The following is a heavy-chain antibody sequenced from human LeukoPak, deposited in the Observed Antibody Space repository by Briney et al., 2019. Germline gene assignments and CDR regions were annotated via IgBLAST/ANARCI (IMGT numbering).Heavy chain of an antibody. CDR2: IYDSGST. CDR3: ARDQGISMVRGAPYYYYYMDV. V-gene: IGHV4-38-2*02. D-gene: IGHD3-10*01. J-gene: IGHJ6*03. Sequence: SETLSLTCAVSGYSISSAYYWGWIRRPPGKGREGIGIIYDSGSTYYNPSLKSRVTMSVDTSKKQVSLKLSSVTAADTAVYYCARDQGISMVRGAPYYYYYMDVWGKGTTVTVSS. CDR1: GYSISSAYY.